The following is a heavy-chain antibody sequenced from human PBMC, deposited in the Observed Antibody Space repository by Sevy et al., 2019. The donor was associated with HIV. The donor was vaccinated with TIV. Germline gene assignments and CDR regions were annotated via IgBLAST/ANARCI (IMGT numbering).Heavy chain of an antibody. CDR1: GFTFSSYW. Sequence: GGSLRLSCAASGFTFSSYWMSWVRQAPGKGLEWVANIKQDGSEKYYVDSVKGRFTISRDNAKNSLYLQMNSLRVEDTAVYYCARGGGYDAFDIWGQGTMVTVSS. CDR2: IKQDGSEK. D-gene: IGHD3-16*01. V-gene: IGHV3-7*01. CDR3: ARGGGYDAFDI. J-gene: IGHJ3*02.